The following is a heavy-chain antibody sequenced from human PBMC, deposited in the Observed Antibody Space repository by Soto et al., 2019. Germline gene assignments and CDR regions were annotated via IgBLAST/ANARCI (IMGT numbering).Heavy chain of an antibody. J-gene: IGHJ4*02. CDR3: ARGCSGGICYVFDY. D-gene: IGHD2-15*01. CDR1: GYTFTGYA. CDR2: INAGNGNT. V-gene: IGHV1-3*01. Sequence: ASVKVSCKASGYTFTGYAMHWVRQAPGQRLEWMGWINAGNGNTKYSQKFQGRVTITRDTSASTAYMELSSLRSEDTAVYFCARGCSGGICYVFDYWGQGTLVTVSS.